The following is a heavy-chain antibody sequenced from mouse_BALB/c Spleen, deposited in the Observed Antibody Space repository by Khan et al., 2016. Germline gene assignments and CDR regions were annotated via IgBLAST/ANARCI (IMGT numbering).Heavy chain of an antibody. CDR2: INTETGYP. J-gene: IGHJ3*01. CDR1: GYTFTDYS. V-gene: IGHV9-2-1*01. D-gene: IGHD1-1*01. Sequence: QIQLVQSGPELKKPGETVKISCKASGYTFTDYSMHWVKQAPGKGLKWMGWINTETGYPTYADDFKGRFAFSLETSASTAYLQINNLKNGDTATXFCARGHYYGSSYWGQGTLVTVTA. CDR3: ARGHYYGSSY.